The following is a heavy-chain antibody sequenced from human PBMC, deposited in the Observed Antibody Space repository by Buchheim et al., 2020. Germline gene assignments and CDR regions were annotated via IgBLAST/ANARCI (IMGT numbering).Heavy chain of an antibody. CDR2: INPSGGST. Sequence: QVQLVQSGAEVKKPGASVKVSCKASGYTFTSYYMHWVRQAPGQGLEWMGIINPSGGSTSYAQKFQGRVTMTRDTSTSTVYMELSSLRSEDTAVYYCARDPAKYYYDSSGYHHPSRLDYWGQGTL. D-gene: IGHD3-22*01. CDR3: ARDPAKYYYDSSGYHHPSRLDY. V-gene: IGHV1-46*01. J-gene: IGHJ4*02. CDR1: GYTFTSYY.